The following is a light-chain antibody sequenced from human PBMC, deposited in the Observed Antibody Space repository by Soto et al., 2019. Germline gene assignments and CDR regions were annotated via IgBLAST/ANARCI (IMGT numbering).Light chain of an antibody. V-gene: IGKV1-5*03. CDR3: QQYDSHLVT. CDR2: KAS. CDR1: QSISNW. J-gene: IGKJ5*01. Sequence: DIQMTQSPSTLSASVGDRVIITCRASQSISNWLAWYQQKPGKAPKLLIYKASSLESGVPSRFSGSGSGTEFSLTISSLQPDDFATYYCQQYDSHLVTFGQGTRLEIK.